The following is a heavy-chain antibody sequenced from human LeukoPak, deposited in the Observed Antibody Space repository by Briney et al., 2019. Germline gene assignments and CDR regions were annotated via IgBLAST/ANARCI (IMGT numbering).Heavy chain of an antibody. J-gene: IGHJ6*02. CDR3: AREWLPDYGMDV. V-gene: IGHV4-4*07. Sequence: SETLSLTCTVSGGSISSYFWTWIRQPAGKGLEWIGRIYSSGTTNYNPSLNSRVTLSVDTSKNQFSLKLSSVTAAGTAVYYCAREWLPDYGMDVWGQGTTVTVSS. D-gene: IGHD6-19*01. CDR2: IYSSGTT. CDR1: GGSISSYF.